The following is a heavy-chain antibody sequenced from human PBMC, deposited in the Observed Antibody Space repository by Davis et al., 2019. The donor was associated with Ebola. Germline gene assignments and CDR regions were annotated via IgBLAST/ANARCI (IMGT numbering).Heavy chain of an antibody. CDR1: GYTFTSYY. D-gene: IGHD2-15*01. J-gene: IGHJ4*02. CDR3: ARDLSGYCSGGSCLGY. V-gene: IGHV1-46*01. Sequence: GESLKISCAASGYTFTSYYMHWVRQAPGQGLEWMGIINPSGGSTSYAQKFQGRVTMTRDTSTSTVYMELSSLRSEDTAVYYCARDLSGYCSGGSCLGYWGQGTLVTVSS. CDR2: INPSGGST.